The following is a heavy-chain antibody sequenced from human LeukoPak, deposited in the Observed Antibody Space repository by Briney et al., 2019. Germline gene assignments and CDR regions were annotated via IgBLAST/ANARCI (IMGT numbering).Heavy chain of an antibody. CDR2: INPNSGAT. D-gene: IGHD3-22*01. V-gene: IGHV1-2*02. J-gene: IGHJ4*02. Sequence: ASVKVSCKXSGYTFTGYYMHWVRQAPRRGLEWMGWINPNSGATKYAQKFQGRVTMTRDTSISTAYMELSRLRSDDTAVYYCARDFGYYDSSGYWGQGTLVTVSS. CDR1: GYTFTGYY. CDR3: ARDFGYYDSSGY.